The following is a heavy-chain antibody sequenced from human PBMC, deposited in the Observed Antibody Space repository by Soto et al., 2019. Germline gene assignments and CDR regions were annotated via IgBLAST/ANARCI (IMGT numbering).Heavy chain of an antibody. D-gene: IGHD2-15*01. CDR2: IYPGDSDT. J-gene: IGHJ4*02. Sequence: GESLKISCNGSGYSFTIYWIGWVRQMPGKGLEWMGIIYPGDSDTRYSPSFQGQVTISADKSISTAYLQWSSLKASDTAMYYCARPGYCSGGSCYAFDYWGQGTLVTVSS. CDR1: GYSFTIYW. CDR3: ARPGYCSGGSCYAFDY. V-gene: IGHV5-51*01.